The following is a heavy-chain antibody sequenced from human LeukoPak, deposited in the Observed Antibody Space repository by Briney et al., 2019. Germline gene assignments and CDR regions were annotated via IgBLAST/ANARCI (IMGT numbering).Heavy chain of an antibody. CDR3: ASQDYYDSSGHDY. J-gene: IGHJ4*02. D-gene: IGHD3-22*01. CDR1: GVSISSYY. V-gene: IGHV4-59*01. Sequence: SETLSLTCTVSGVSISSYYWSWLRQPPGKGLEWIGYIYYSGSTNYNPSLKSRVTISVDTSKNQFSLKLSSVTAADTAVYYCASQDYYDSSGHDYWGQGTLVTVSS. CDR2: IYYSGST.